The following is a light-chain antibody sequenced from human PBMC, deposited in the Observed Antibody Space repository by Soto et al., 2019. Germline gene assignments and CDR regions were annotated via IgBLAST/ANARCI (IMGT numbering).Light chain of an antibody. Sequence: VMKQSAAALSVNQGERATLSCRASQSVSSNLAWYQQKPGQAPRLLIYGASTRVTGIPARFSGSGSGTEFTLTISSLQSEDFAVYYCQPYNNWPPWPFGQGT. J-gene: IGKJ1*01. CDR3: QPYNNWPPWP. CDR1: QSVSSN. V-gene: IGKV3-15*01. CDR2: GAS.